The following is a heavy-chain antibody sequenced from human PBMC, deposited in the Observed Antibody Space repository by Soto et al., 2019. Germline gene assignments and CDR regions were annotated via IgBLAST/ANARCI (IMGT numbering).Heavy chain of an antibody. Sequence: RASVKVSCKASGYTFTTYYMHWVRQAPGQGLEWMGIINPSGGTTGFAQKFQGRVTMTRDTSTSTVYMELSSLRSEDTAVYYCARDVLGGYYGMDVWGQGTTVTVSS. D-gene: IGHD3-16*01. CDR3: ARDVLGGYYGMDV. CDR2: INPSGGTT. V-gene: IGHV1-46*01. CDR1: GYTFTTYY. J-gene: IGHJ6*02.